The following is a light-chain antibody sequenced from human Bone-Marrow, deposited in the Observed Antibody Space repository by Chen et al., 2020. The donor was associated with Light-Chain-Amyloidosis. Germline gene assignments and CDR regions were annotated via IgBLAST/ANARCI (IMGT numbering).Light chain of an antibody. J-gene: IGLJ3*02. V-gene: IGLV2-8*01. CDR2: DVN. CDR3: SSWAVSKIVL. CDR1: RSDFGPFNY. Sequence: QSALTQPPSASGSPGQSVTISCTGARSDFGPFNYVSWYQQHPGKAPKLIMFDVNRPPSGVPGRFSGSNSGNTASLTVSGLQPDDEADYYCSSWAVSKIVLFGGGTKLTVL.